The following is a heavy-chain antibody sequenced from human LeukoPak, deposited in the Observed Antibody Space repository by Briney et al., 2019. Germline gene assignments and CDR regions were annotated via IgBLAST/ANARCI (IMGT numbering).Heavy chain of an antibody. Sequence: PGGSLRLSCAASGFIFSTYWVNWVRQAPGKGLEWVAKIKQDGSEKYYVDSVKGRFTISRDSANNSIYLQMNSLRADDTAVYYCAILRDYWGQGILATVSS. J-gene: IGHJ4*02. CDR2: IKQDGSEK. CDR3: AILRDY. D-gene: IGHD3-10*01. V-gene: IGHV3-7*05. CDR1: GFIFSTYW.